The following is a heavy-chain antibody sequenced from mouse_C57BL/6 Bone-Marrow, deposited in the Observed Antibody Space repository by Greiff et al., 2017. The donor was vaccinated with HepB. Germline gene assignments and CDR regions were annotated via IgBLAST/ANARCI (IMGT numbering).Heavy chain of an antibody. D-gene: IGHD2-10*01. Sequence: VQLQQSGPELVKPGASVKMSCKASGYTFTDYNMHWVKQSHGQSLEWIGYINPNNGGTSYNQKFKGKATLTVNKSSSTAYMELRSLTSEDSAVYDCARGAYSLYFDYWGQGTTLTVSS. CDR1: GYTFTDYN. J-gene: IGHJ2*01. CDR3: ARGAYSLYFDY. V-gene: IGHV1-22*01. CDR2: INPNNGGT.